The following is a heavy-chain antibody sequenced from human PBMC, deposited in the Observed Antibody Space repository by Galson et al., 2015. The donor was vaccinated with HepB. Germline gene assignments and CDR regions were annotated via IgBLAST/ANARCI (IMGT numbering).Heavy chain of an antibody. CDR3: TGYSSSWNAFDI. V-gene: IGHV3-30-3*01. CDR1: GFTFRSYA. Sequence: LRLSCAASGFTFRSYAMHWVRQAPGKGLEWVAVISYDGSNKYYADSVKGRFTISRDNSKNTLYLQMNSLRAEDTAVYYGTGYSSSWNAFDIWGQGTMVTVSS. D-gene: IGHD6-13*01. CDR2: ISYDGSNK. J-gene: IGHJ3*02.